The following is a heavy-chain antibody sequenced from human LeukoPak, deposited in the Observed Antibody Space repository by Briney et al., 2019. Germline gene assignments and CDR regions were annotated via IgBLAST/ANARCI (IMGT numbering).Heavy chain of an antibody. Sequence: GESLKISFQGSGYRFTSYWIGWVRPLPGKGLEWMGLIYPGDSDTRYSPSFQGQVTISADNSINTAYLQWSSLKASDTAMYYCARHKDNDYTNWFDPWGQGTLVTVSS. J-gene: IGHJ5*02. D-gene: IGHD4-11*01. V-gene: IGHV5-51*01. CDR3: ARHKDNDYTNWFDP. CDR1: GYRFTSYW. CDR2: IYPGDSDT.